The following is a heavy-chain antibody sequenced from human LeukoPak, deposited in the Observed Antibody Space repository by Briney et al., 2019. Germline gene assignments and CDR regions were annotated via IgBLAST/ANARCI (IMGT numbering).Heavy chain of an antibody. D-gene: IGHD3-10*01. V-gene: IGHV4-34*01. CDR3: ARRRITMVRGVIIKFPLDY. CDR2: INHSGST. J-gene: IGHJ4*02. CDR1: GGSFSGYY. Sequence: SETLSLTCAVYGGSFSGYYWSWIRQPPGKGLEWIGEINHSGSTNYNPSLKSRVTISVDTSKNQFSLKLSSVTAADTAVYYCARRRITMVRGVIIKFPLDYWGQGTLSPSPQ.